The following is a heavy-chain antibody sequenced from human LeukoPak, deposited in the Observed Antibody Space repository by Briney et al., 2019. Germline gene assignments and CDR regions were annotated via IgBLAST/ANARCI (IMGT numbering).Heavy chain of an antibody. J-gene: IGHJ1*01. CDR1: GGSISSGSYY. Sequence: SQTLSLTCTVSGGSISSGSYYWSWIRQPAGKGLEWIGRIYTSGSTNYNPSLKSRVTISVDTSKNQFSLKLSSVTAAGTAVYFCASPRGDDSGGYYTWYFHHWGQGILVTVSS. CDR3: ASPRGDDSGGYYTWYFHH. D-gene: IGHD3-22*01. CDR2: IYTSGST. V-gene: IGHV4-61*02.